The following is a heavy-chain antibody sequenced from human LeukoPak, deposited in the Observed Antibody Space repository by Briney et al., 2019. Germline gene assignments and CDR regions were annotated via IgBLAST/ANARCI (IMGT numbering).Heavy chain of an antibody. D-gene: IGHD3-22*01. CDR3: ARGVIENGGDDSSGH. Sequence: GGSLRLSCAASGFTVSSNYMSWVRQAPGKGLEWVSVIYSGGSTYYADSVKGRFTISRDNSKNTLYLQMNSLRAEDTAVYYCARGVIENGGDDSSGHWGQGTLVTVSS. CDR2: IYSGGST. J-gene: IGHJ4*02. CDR1: GFTVSSNY. V-gene: IGHV3-53*01.